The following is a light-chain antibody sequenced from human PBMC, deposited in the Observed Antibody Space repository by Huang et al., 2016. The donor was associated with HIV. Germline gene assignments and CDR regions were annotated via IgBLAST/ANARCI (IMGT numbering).Light chain of an antibody. CDR1: QSLLHSDGRTY. V-gene: IGKV2D-29*01. CDR2: EVS. Sequence: DIVMTQSPVSLSVTPGQPASISCNSTQSLLHSDGRTYLYWYLQKPGQPPQLLIYEVSNRCSGVPDRVTGSGSGTDFTLRISRVETEDVGVYYCMQSIQPPLTFGGGTEVE. CDR3: MQSIQPPLT. J-gene: IGKJ4*01.